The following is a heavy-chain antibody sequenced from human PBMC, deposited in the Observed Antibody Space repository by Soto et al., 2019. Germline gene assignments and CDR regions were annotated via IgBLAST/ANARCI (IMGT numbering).Heavy chain of an antibody. J-gene: IGHJ3*02. CDR3: TTDFMVRGALDAFDI. CDR2: IKSKTDGGTT. CDR1: GFTFSNAW. D-gene: IGHD3-10*01. Sequence: GGSLRLSCAASGFTFSNAWMSWVRQAPGKGLEWVGRIKSKTDGGTTDYAAPVKGRFTISRDDSKNTLYLQMNSLKTEDTAVYYCTTDFMVRGALDAFDIWGQGTMVTVSS. V-gene: IGHV3-15*01.